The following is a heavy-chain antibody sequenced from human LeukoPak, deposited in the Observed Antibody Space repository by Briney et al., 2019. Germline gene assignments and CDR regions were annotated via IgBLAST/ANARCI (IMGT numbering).Heavy chain of an antibody. Sequence: GESLMFSCQVFGYSFTTYWIAWVRTMPGEGLESMGIIHPGDSDTRYSPSFQGQVNISVDKSINTAYLQWTTLKASDTAMYYCAKTSVEVATGRGVSFDSRGQGTLVTVSS. D-gene: IGHD3-10*01. CDR1: GYSFTTYW. CDR3: AKTSVEVATGRGVSFDS. V-gene: IGHV5-51*01. CDR2: IHPGDSDT. J-gene: IGHJ4*02.